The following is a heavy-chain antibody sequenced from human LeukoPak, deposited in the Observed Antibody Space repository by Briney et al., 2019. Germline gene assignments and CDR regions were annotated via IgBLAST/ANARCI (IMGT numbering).Heavy chain of an antibody. V-gene: IGHV5-51*01. J-gene: IGHJ3*02. CDR1: GYSFTSYW. CDR2: IYPGDSDT. D-gene: IGHD6-19*01. CDR3: ARFSSSGWYDQDAFDI. Sequence: GESLKISCKGSGYSFTSYWIGWVRQMPGKGLEWMGIIYPGDSDTRYSPSFQGQVTISADKSISTAYLQWSSLKASDTAMYYCARFSSSGWYDQDAFDIWGQGTMVTVSS.